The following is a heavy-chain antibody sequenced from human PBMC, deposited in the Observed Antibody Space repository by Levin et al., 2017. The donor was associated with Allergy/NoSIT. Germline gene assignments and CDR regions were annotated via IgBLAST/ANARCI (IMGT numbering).Heavy chain of an antibody. D-gene: IGHD2-8*01. Sequence: ASVKVSCTASGYTFITHSVHWVRQAPGQRLEWMGWINGDNGDTKHAQKFQGRVTITRDKSAGAAYMELSSLRSEDTAVYYCARRAEGYCTSISCPPPFDHWGQGTLVTVSS. V-gene: IGHV1-3*01. CDR3: ARRAEGYCTSISCPPPFDH. CDR2: INGDNGDT. CDR1: GYTFITHS. J-gene: IGHJ4*02.